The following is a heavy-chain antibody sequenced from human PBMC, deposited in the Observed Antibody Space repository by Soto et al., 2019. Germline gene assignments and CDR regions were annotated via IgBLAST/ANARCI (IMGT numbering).Heavy chain of an antibody. CDR3: ARRLLAAAGFGY. V-gene: IGHV3-23*01. CDR1: GFTFSNYA. D-gene: IGHD6-13*01. Sequence: EVQLLESGGGLVQPGGSLRLSCAASGFTFSNYAMTWVRQAPGKGLEWVSVITGSGGGTYFVDSVKGRFTISRDNCSNTVCLQMKSLRAEEAAVYYCARRLLAAAGFGYWGQGTLVSVSS. CDR2: ITGSGGGT. J-gene: IGHJ4*02.